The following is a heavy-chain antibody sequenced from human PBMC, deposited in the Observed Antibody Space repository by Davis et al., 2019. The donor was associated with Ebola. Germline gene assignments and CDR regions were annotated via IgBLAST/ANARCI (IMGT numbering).Heavy chain of an antibody. J-gene: IGHJ6*03. D-gene: IGHD4-11*01. CDR1: GFTVRSNH. CDR3: ARDASVNTISGYYYYMDV. Sequence: GESLKIYCAASGFTVRSNHMSWVRQAPGKGLEWVAAIHSGGSTYHADSVKGRFTISRDNSKNTLDLQMNSLRAEDTAVYYCARDASVNTISGYYYYMDVWGKGTTVTVSS. CDR2: IHSGGST. V-gene: IGHV3-53*01.